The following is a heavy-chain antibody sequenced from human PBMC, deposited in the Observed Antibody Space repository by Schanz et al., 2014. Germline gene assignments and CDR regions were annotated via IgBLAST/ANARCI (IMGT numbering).Heavy chain of an antibody. CDR2: LSASGGHT. CDR3: ARDGAELYYFDD. Sequence: VQLLESGGALVRPGGSLRLSCAASGFTFTGYVMTWVRQAPGKGLEWVSGLSASGGHTYYADSVKGRFTISRDNAKNSLYLQMNGLRAEDTAVFYCARDGAELYYFDDWGQGTLVTVSS. D-gene: IGHD1-1*01. V-gene: IGHV3-23*01. CDR1: GFTFTGYV. J-gene: IGHJ4*02.